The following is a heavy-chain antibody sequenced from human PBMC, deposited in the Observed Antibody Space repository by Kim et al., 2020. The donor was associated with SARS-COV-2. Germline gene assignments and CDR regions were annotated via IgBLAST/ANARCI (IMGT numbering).Heavy chain of an antibody. J-gene: IGHJ4*02. D-gene: IGHD6-13*01. CDR3: AREYRSSSSWYQAYFDY. V-gene: IGHV3-21*01. CDR1: GFTFSSYS. Sequence: GGSLRLSCAASGFTFSSYSMNWVRQAPGKGLEWVSSISSSSSYIYYADSVKGRFTISRDNAKNSLYLQMNSLRAEDTAVYYCAREYRSSSSWYQAYFDYWGQGTLVTVSS. CDR2: ISSSSSYI.